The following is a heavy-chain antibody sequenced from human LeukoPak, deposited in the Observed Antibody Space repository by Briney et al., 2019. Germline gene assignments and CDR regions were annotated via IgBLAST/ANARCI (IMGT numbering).Heavy chain of an antibody. Sequence: SVKVSCKASGGTFSSYAISWVRQAPGQGLEWMGGIIPIFGTANYAQKFQGRVTITTDESTSTAYMELSSLRSEDTAVYYCARGGGFLEWGSSSYYYYYYMDVWGKGTTVTVSS. J-gene: IGHJ6*03. CDR1: GGTFSSYA. CDR2: IIPIFGTA. D-gene: IGHD3-3*01. V-gene: IGHV1-69*05. CDR3: ARGGGFLEWGSSSYYYYYYMDV.